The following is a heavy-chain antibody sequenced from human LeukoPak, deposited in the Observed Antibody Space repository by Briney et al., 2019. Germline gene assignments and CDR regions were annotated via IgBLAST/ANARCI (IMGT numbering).Heavy chain of an antibody. V-gene: IGHV3-48*02. CDR1: GFTVSSSY. CDR3: ARDRRVATRSTFDY. D-gene: IGHD5-12*01. J-gene: IGHJ4*02. CDR2: ISSSSSTI. Sequence: GGSLRLSRAASGFTVSSSYMSWVRQAPGKGLEWVSYISSSSSTIYYADSVKGRFTISRDNAKNSLYLQMNSLRDEDTAVYYCARDRRVATRSTFDYWGQGTLVTVSS.